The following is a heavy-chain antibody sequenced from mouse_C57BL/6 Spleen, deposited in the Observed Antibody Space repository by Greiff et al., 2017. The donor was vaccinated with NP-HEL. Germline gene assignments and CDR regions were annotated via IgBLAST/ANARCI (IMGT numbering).Heavy chain of an antibody. CDR1: GISITTGNYR. CDR2: IYYSGTI. D-gene: IGHD1-1*01. CDR3: AREGIYGGYFDV. J-gene: IGHJ1*03. Sequence: EVKLMESGPGLVKPSQTVFLTCTVTGISITTGNYRWSWIRQFPGNKLEWIGYIYYSGTITYNPSLTSRTTITRDTPKNQFFLEMNSLTAEDTATYYCAREGIYGGYFDVWGTGTTVTVSS. V-gene: IGHV3-5*01.